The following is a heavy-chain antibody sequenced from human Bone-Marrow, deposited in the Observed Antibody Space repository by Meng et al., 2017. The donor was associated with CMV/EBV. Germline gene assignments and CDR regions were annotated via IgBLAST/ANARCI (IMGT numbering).Heavy chain of an antibody. CDR3: ARGRRSGSYFFYYGMDV. J-gene: IGHJ6*02. V-gene: IGHV4-61*01. D-gene: IGHD1-26*01. CDR2: IYYSGST. Sequence: SESLCLTCAGAGGAVSSGSYYWSWIRQPPRKGLEWIGYIYYSGSTNYNPSLKSRVTISVDTSKNQFSLKLSSVTAADTAVYYCARGRRSGSYFFYYGMDVWGQVTTVTVSS. CDR1: GGAVSSGSYY.